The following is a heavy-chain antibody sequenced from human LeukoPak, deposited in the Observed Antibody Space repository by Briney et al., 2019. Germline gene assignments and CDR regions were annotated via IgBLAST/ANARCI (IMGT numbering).Heavy chain of an antibody. CDR2: IHSDGTT. D-gene: IGHD2-2*01. CDR1: GFTVTNNY. J-gene: IGHJ4*02. CDR3: AKEWGDCSNFACPLGS. V-gene: IGHV3-66*01. Sequence: GGSLRLSCAASGFTVTNNYMSWVRQAPGKGLEWVSVIHSDGTTYYADSVKGRFTISRDNSKNTLYLQMNSLRPEDTAVYYCAKEWGDCSNFACPLGSWGQGTLVTVSS.